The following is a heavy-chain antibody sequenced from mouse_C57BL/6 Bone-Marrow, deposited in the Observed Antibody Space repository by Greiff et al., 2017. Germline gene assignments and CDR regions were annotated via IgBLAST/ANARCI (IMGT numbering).Heavy chain of an antibody. CDR2: IDPSDSST. CDR3: ARERGFITTVVVPFDY. CDR1: GYTFTSYW. D-gene: IGHD1-1*01. J-gene: IGHJ2*01. Sequence: QVQLQQSGAELVMPGASVKLSCKASGYTFTSYWMHWVKQRPGQGLEWIGEIDPSDSSTNYNQKFKGKSTLTVDKSSSTAYMQLSSLTSEDSAVYYCARERGFITTVVVPFDYWGQGTTLTVSS. V-gene: IGHV1-69*01.